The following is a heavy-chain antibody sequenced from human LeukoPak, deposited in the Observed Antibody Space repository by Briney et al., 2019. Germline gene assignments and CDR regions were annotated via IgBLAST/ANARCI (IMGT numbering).Heavy chain of an antibody. CDR3: AKPDLAYCTTTSCSLGS. J-gene: IGHJ5*02. CDR1: GFTFSNYA. V-gene: IGHV3-23*01. Sequence: GGSLRPSCAASGFTFSNYAMSWVRQAPGKGLEWVSGISGSGGSTYYGDSVKGRFTISRDNSKNTLYLQMTSLRAEDMATYYCAKPDLAYCTTTSCSLGSWGQGTLVTVSS. CDR2: ISGSGGST. D-gene: IGHD2-2*01.